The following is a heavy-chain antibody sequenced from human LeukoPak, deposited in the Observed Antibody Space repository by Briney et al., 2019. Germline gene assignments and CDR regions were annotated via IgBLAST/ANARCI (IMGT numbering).Heavy chain of an antibody. CDR2: IYPGDSDT. J-gene: IGHJ3*02. D-gene: IGHD1-26*01. V-gene: IGHV5-51*01. Sequence: PGESLKISCKGSGYSFTSYWIGWVRQMPGKGLEWMGIIYPGDSDTRYSPSFQGQVTISADKSISTAYLQWSSLKASDTAMYYCARLNPSVGATTLSAFDIWGQGTMVTVSS. CDR3: ARLNPSVGATTLSAFDI. CDR1: GYSFTSYW.